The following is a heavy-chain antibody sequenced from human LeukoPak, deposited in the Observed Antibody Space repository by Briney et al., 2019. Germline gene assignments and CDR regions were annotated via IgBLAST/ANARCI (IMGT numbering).Heavy chain of an antibody. V-gene: IGHV4-38-2*01. CDR1: GYSISSGYY. D-gene: IGHD2-2*02. CDR3: ARQYPYYFDY. J-gene: IGHJ4*02. CDR2: IYHSGST. Sequence: PSETLSLTCVVSGYSISSGYYWGWIRQPPGKGLEWIGSIYHSGSTYYNPSLKSRVTISVDTSKNQFSLKLSSVTAADTAVYYCARQYPYYFDYWGQGTLVTVSS.